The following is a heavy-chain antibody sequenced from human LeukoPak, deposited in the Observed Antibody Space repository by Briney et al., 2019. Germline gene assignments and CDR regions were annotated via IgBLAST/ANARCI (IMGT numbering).Heavy chain of an antibody. CDR2: ISPNSGGT. J-gene: IGHJ4*02. V-gene: IGHV1-2*02. D-gene: IGHD4-23*01. CDR1: GYTFTDYY. CDR3: ARNYGRNSRYFDY. Sequence: ASVTVSFKASGYTFTDYYIHWVRQAPGQGLEWMGWISPNSGGTNYAQKFQGRVTMTRDTSITTAYMELSGLTSDDTALYYCARNYGRNSRYFDYWGQGTLVTVSS.